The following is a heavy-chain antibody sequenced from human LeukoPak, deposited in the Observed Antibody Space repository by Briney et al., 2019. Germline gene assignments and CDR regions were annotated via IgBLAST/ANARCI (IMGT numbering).Heavy chain of an antibody. V-gene: IGHV1-69*05. CDR1: GGTFSSYA. D-gene: IGHD5-12*01. CDR3: ARHGYIALEGPDYDYYYMYI. CDR2: IIPIFGTA. J-gene: IGHJ6*03. Sequence: PAASVKVSCKASGGTFSSYAISWVRQAPGQGLEWMGSIIPIFGTANYAQKFQGRVTITTDESTSTAYMELSSLRSEDTDVSDCARHGYIALEGPDYDYYYMYIWGEGTQGTVSS.